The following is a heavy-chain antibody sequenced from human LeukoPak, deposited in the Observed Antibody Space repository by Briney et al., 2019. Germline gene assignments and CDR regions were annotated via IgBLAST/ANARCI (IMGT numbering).Heavy chain of an antibody. CDR2: ISGSGGST. V-gene: IGHV3-23*01. Sequence: GGSLRLSCAASGFTFSSYAMSWVRQAPGKGLEWVSAISGSGGSTYYAGSVKGRFTISRDNSKNTLYLQMNSLRAEDTAVYYCAKDPPSSWYPGWFDPWGQGTLVTVSS. D-gene: IGHD6-13*01. CDR3: AKDPPSSWYPGWFDP. J-gene: IGHJ5*02. CDR1: GFTFSSYA.